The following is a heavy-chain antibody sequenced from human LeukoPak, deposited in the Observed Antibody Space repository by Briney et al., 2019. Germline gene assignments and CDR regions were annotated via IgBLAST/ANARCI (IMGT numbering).Heavy chain of an antibody. CDR3: ARSPYNWNYPPGHNWFDP. Sequence: SVKVSCKASGGTFSSYAISWVRQAPGQGLEWMGGIIPIFGTANYAQKFQGRVTITADESTSTAYMELSSLRSEDTAVYYCARSPYNWNYPPGHNWFDPWGQGTLVTVSS. D-gene: IGHD1-7*01. J-gene: IGHJ5*02. V-gene: IGHV1-69*01. CDR1: GGTFSSYA. CDR2: IIPIFGTA.